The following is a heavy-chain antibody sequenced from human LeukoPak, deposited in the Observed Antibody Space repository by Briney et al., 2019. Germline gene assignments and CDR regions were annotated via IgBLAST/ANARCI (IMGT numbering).Heavy chain of an antibody. CDR1: GFTFSSYA. CDR3: VTEGQLVPYY. CDR2: ISYDGSNK. J-gene: IGHJ4*02. V-gene: IGHV3-30-3*01. Sequence: GGSLRLSCAASGFTFSSYAMHWVRQAPGKGLEWVAVISYDGSNKYYADSVKGRFTISRDNSKNTLYLQMNSLRAEDTAVYYCVTEGQLVPYYWGQRTLVTVSS. D-gene: IGHD6-6*01.